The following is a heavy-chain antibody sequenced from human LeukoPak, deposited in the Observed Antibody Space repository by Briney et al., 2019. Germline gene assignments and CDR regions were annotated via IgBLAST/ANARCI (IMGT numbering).Heavy chain of an antibody. Sequence: SETLSLTCAVYGESFSGSYWTWIRQPPGEGLEWIGEINHSGSTNYNPSLKSRVTISVDKSKNQFSLKLSSVTAADTAVYYCARARKGYYYDSSGRDYNYGMDVWGQETTVTVSS. D-gene: IGHD3-22*01. CDR3: ARARKGYYYDSSGRDYNYGMDV. CDR1: GESFSGSY. CDR2: INHSGST. J-gene: IGHJ6*02. V-gene: IGHV4-34*01.